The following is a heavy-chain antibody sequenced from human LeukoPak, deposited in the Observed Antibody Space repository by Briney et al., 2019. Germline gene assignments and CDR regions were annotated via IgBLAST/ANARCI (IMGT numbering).Heavy chain of an antibody. J-gene: IGHJ6*02. CDR3: ARSDGDYARALYYYYYGMDV. CDR2: INAGNGNT. Sequence: ASVKVSCKASGYTFTSYAMHWVRQAPGQRLEWMGWINAGNGNTKYSQKFQGRVTITRDTSASTAYMELSSLRSEDTAVYYCARSDGDYARALYYYYYGMDVWGQGTTVTVSS. V-gene: IGHV1-3*01. CDR1: GYTFTSYA. D-gene: IGHD4-17*01.